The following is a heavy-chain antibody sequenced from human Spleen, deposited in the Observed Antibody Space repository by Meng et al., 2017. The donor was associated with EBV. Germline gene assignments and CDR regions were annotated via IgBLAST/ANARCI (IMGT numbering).Heavy chain of an antibody. V-gene: IGHV1-18*01. CDR2: ISVYNDNT. CDR3: ASESGRGFTPDY. CDR1: GSTFSGFG. J-gene: IGHJ4*02. D-gene: IGHD3-10*01. Sequence: QIQLVQPGAELKKPEASVKVSCKASGSTFSGFGITWVRQAPGPGLEWMGWISVYNDNTNYAKKFQDRVTTTADESTSTHYMDLRGLRSEDAAVYYCASESGRGFTPDYWGQGTLVTVSS.